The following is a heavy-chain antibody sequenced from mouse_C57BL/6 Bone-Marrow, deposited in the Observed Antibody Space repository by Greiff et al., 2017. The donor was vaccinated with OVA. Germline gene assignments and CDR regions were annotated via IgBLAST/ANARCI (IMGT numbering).Heavy chain of an antibody. J-gene: IGHJ3*01. CDR1: GYSFTSYY. Sequence: VKVVESGPELVKPGASVKISCKASGYSFTSYYIHWVKQRPGQGLEWIGWIYPGSGNTKYNEKFKGKATLTADTSSSTAYMQLSSLTSEDSAVYYCARGWFAYWGQGTLVTVSA. CDR3: ARGWFAY. CDR2: IYPGSGNT. V-gene: IGHV1-66*01.